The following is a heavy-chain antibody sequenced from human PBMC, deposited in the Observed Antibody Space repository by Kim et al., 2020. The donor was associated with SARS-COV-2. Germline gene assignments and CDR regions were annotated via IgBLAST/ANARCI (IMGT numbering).Heavy chain of an antibody. J-gene: IGHJ4*02. CDR1: GGSISSSSYY. Sequence: SETLSLTCTVSGGSISSSSYYWGWIRQPPGKGLEWIGSIYYSGSTYYNPSLKSRVTISVDTSKNQFSLKLSSVTAADTAVYYCARHVIERWLQYQYYFDYWGQGTLVTVSS. D-gene: IGHD5-12*01. CDR2: IYYSGST. CDR3: ARHVIERWLQYQYYFDY. V-gene: IGHV4-39*01.